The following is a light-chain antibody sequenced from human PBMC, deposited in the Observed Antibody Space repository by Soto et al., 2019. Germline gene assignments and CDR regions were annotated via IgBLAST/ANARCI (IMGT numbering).Light chain of an antibody. CDR1: SSNIGSNT. V-gene: IGLV1-44*01. CDR2: SNN. J-gene: IGLJ1*01. CDR3: AAWDDSLNEYV. Sequence: QSVLTQPPSASGTPGQRVTISCSGSSSNIGSNTANWYQQLPGTAPKLLIYSNNQRPSGVPDRFSGSMSGTSASLAISWLQSEAEADDYCAAWDDSLNEYVFGDGTKLTVL.